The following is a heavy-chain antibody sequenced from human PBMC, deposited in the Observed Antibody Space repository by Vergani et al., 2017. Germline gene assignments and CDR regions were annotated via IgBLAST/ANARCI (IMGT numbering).Heavy chain of an antibody. CDR2: ISSSSSYT. D-gene: IGHD3-10*01. CDR1: GFTFSDYY. Sequence: QVQLVESGGGLVKLGGSLRLSCAALGFTFSDYYRSWTRQAPGKGLEWVSYISSSSSYTTYADSVKGRFTTSRDNAKNSLYLQMNSLRAEDTAVYYCARVGKHYYGSGMDVWGKGTTVTVSS. V-gene: IGHV3-11*06. J-gene: IGHJ6*03. CDR3: ARVGKHYYGSGMDV.